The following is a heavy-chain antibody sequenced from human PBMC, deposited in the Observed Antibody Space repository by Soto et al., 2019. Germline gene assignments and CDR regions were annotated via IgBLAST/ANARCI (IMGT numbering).Heavy chain of an antibody. Sequence: SETLSLTCTVSGDSISSSNYFWGWIRQPPGKGLEWIGTIFYSGSTYYNPSLKSRVTISVDTSKNQFSLKLNSVTAADTAVYYCATLPPRVVASLLPIPTWGQGTLVTVSS. V-gene: IGHV4-39*07. CDR2: IFYSGST. CDR1: GDSISSSNYF. J-gene: IGHJ5*02. D-gene: IGHD1-26*01. CDR3: ATLPPRVVASLLPIPT.